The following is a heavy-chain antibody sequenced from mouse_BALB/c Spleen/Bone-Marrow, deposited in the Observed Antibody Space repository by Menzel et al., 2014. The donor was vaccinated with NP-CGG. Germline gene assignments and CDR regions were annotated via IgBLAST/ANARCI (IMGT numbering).Heavy chain of an antibody. V-gene: IGHV5-17*02. CDR2: ISSGSSTI. J-gene: IGHJ4*01. CDR1: GFTFSSFG. D-gene: IGHD2-10*02. CDR3: VRSYDSYAMAF. Sequence: EVKLMESGGGLAQPGGSRKLSCAASGFTFSSFGMHWVRQAPEKGLEWVAYISSGSSTIYYADTVKGRFTISRDNPKNTLFLQMTRLRSEDTAMYYCVRSYDSYAMAFWGQGTSVTVSS.